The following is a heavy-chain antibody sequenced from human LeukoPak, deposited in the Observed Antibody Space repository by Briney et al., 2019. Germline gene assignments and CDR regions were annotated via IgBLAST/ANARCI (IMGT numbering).Heavy chain of an antibody. J-gene: IGHJ4*02. V-gene: IGHV4-59*12. CDR1: GGSISSYY. D-gene: IGHD3-22*01. CDR2: IHYTGST. CDR3: ARGWRLDYYDSSGYYFDY. Sequence: PSETLSLTCTVSGGSISSYYWSWIRQSPGKGLECIGYIHYTGSTNYNPSLKSRVTISVETSKNQFSLKLSSVTAADTAVYYCARGWRLDYYDSSGYYFDYWGQGTLVTVSS.